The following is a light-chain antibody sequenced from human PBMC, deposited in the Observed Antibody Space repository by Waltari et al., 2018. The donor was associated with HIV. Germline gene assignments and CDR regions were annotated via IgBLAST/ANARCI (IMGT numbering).Light chain of an antibody. J-gene: IGKJ2*01. V-gene: IGKV1-5*01. CDR1: QNISSW. Sequence: DIQMTQSPSTLSASVGDRVTITCRASQNISSWLAWYQQKPGKAPNLLIYQGSTLQGGVPSRFSGSGSGTDFTLTINKLQSDDFGTYYCQQYDTFPYTFGPGTNLEIK. CDR2: QGS. CDR3: QQYDTFPYT.